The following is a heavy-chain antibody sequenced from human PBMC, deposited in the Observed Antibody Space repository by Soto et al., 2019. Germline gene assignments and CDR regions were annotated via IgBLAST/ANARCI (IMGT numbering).Heavy chain of an antibody. CDR2: ISAYNGNT. D-gene: IGHD1-7*01. Sequence: GASVKVSCKASGYTFTSYGISWVRQAPGQGLEWMGWISAYNGNTNYAQKLQGRVTMTTDTSTSTAYMELRSLRSEDTAVYYCARVRKRYNWNLNQLFDPWGQGTLVTVSS. J-gene: IGHJ5*02. CDR3: ARVRKRYNWNLNQLFDP. CDR1: GYTFTSYG. V-gene: IGHV1-18*01.